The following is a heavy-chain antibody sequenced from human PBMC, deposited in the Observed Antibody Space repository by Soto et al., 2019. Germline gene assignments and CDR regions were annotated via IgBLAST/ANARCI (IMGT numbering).Heavy chain of an antibody. Sequence: QVPLVQSGPEVKNPGASVRVSCVASGYAFTSYGVNWVRQAPGQGLEWMGWIAPHSGRTTYLPKFQGRVTMTADVSTNTAYIELRSLTSADPGIYFCARAATGSYHSAYWGQGAVVTVSS. D-gene: IGHD3-10*01. CDR3: ARAATGSYHSAY. V-gene: IGHV1-18*04. J-gene: IGHJ4*02. CDR2: IAPHSGRT. CDR1: GYAFTSYG.